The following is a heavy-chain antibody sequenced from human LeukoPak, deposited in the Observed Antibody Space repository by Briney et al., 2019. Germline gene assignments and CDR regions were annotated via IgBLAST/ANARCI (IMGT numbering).Heavy chain of an antibody. J-gene: IGHJ5*02. D-gene: IGHD6-13*01. CDR1: GYTFTAYY. CDR3: ASGQQTFDP. CDR2: MRPLNGAT. Sequence: GASVRVSCKISGYTFTAYYVHWVRQAPGQGLEWMGWMRPLNGATNYAQKFQGRVTMTRDTSISTAYMELNSLTYDDTATYYCASGQQTFDPWGQGTLVTVSS. V-gene: IGHV1-2*02.